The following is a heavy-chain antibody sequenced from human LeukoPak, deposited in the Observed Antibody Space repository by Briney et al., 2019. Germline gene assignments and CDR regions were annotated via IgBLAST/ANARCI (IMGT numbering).Heavy chain of an antibody. CDR2: IYYSGST. V-gene: IGHV4-59*01. CDR1: GGSISSYY. Sequence: SETLSLTCTVSGGSISSYYWSWIRQPPGKGLEWIGYIYYSGSTNYNPSLKSRVTISVDTSKNQFSLKLSSVTVADTAVYYCARDQAAAGTVTWYNWFDPWGQGTLVTVSS. D-gene: IGHD6-13*01. CDR3: ARDQAAAGTVTWYNWFDP. J-gene: IGHJ5*02.